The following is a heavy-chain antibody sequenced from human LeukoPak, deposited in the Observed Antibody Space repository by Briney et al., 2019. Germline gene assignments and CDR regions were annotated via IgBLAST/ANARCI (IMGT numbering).Heavy chain of an antibody. Sequence: TGGSLRLSCAASGFTFSSYGMHWVRQAPGKGLEWVAFIRYDGDNKYYADSEKGRFTISRDNSKNTLYLQMKSLRAEDTAVYYCAKDLRSLEWLHVYFDYWGQGTLVTVSS. V-gene: IGHV3-30*02. CDR1: GFTFSSYG. D-gene: IGHD3-3*01. J-gene: IGHJ4*02. CDR3: AKDLRSLEWLHVYFDY. CDR2: IRYDGDNK.